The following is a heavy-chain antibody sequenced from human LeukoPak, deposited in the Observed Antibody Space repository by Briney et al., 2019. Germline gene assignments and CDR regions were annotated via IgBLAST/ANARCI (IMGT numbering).Heavy chain of an antibody. CDR2: TYSGGST. CDR1: GFTVSSNY. D-gene: IGHD1-7*01. Sequence: PGGSLRLSCAASGFTVSSNYMSWVRQAPGKGLEWVSVTYSGGSTYYADSVKGRFTISTDNSKNTVYLQMNNLRAEDTAVYYCARDSGWNYVDLEYWGQGTLVTVSS. J-gene: IGHJ4*02. V-gene: IGHV3-66*01. CDR3: ARDSGWNYVDLEY.